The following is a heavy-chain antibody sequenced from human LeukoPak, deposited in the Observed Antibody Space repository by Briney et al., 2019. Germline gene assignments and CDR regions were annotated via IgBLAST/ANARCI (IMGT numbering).Heavy chain of an antibody. CDR2: IIPILGIA. D-gene: IGHD6-6*01. CDR1: GYTFTSYY. J-gene: IGHJ6*02. Sequence: ASVKVSCKASGYTFTSYYMHWVRQAPGQGLEWMGRIIPILGIANYAQKFQGRVTITADKSTSTAYMELSSLRSEDTAVYYCARGIAARPFWSYGMDVWGQGTTVTVSS. V-gene: IGHV1-69*04. CDR3: ARGIAARPFWSYGMDV.